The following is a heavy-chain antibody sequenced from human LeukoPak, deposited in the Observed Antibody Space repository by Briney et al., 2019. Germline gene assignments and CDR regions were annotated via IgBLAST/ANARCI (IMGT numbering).Heavy chain of an antibody. Sequence: SGPTLVNPXQTLTLTCAFSGFSLTTSRVGVGWIRQPPGKAPEWLALIYWDNDKRYSPSLKTRLTITKDTSKNLVVFIMTDMDPVDTATYFCAHRRGGYNWNHGDFDYWGQGTLVTVSS. V-gene: IGHV2-5*02. CDR1: GFSLTTSRVG. CDR2: IYWDNDK. J-gene: IGHJ4*02. D-gene: IGHD1-14*01. CDR3: AHRRGGYNWNHGDFDY.